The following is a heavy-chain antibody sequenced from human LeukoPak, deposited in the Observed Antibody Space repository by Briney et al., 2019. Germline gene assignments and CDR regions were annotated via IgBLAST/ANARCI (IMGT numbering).Heavy chain of an antibody. D-gene: IGHD6-13*01. V-gene: IGHV3-48*03. CDR2: ISSSGSTI. CDR3: ASFPYSSSGYDY. J-gene: IGHJ4*02. CDR1: GFTFSSYE. Sequence: PGGSLRLSCAASGFTFSSYEMNWVRQAPGKGLEWVSYISSSGSTIYYADSVKGRFTISRDNSKNTLYLQMNSLRAEDTAVYYCASFPYSSSGYDYWGQGTLVTVSS.